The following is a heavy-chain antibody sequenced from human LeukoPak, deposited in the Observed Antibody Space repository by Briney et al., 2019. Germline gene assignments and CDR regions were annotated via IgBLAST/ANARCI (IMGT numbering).Heavy chain of an antibody. J-gene: IGHJ4*02. V-gene: IGHV3-7*01. CDR2: IKQDGSEK. CDR3: ARKNGLDY. CDR1: GFTSSSYW. Sequence: PGGSLGLSCAASGFTSSSYWMSWVRQAPGKGLEWVANIKQDGSEKYYVDSVKGRFTISRDNAKNSLYLQMNSLRAEDTAVYYCARKNGLDYWGQGTLVTVSS.